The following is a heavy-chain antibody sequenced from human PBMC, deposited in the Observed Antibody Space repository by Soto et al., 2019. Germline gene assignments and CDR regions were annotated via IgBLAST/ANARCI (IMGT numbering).Heavy chain of an antibody. V-gene: IGHV4-31*03. Sequence: PSGTLSLTGTVSEGFVTSCRYYLSWIRQHPGKGLEWIGYIYYSGITNYNPSLKSRATISGDTSNNQFSLKLSSVTAADTAVYYCARGYSSGYLGNWFDPWGQGTLVTVSS. J-gene: IGHJ5*02. CDR1: EGFVTSCRYY. CDR2: IYYSGIT. CDR3: ARGYSSGYLGNWFDP. D-gene: IGHD3-22*01.